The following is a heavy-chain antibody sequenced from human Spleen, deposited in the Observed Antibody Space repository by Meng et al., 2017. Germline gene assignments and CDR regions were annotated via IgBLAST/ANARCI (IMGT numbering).Heavy chain of an antibody. J-gene: IGHJ4*02. Sequence: VHLVESAGDLVKPGGFLRISCAASGFYFNNAWMSWVRQAPGKGLEWVGRIKSNTDGGTAEYAAPVTGRFTISRDDSKSTLYLQMSGLRIDDTGVYYCTWDDKAVSDYWGQGTLVTVSS. V-gene: IGHV3-15*01. CDR3: TWDDKAVSDY. D-gene: IGHD1-26*01. CDR2: IKSNTDGGTA. CDR1: GFYFNNAW.